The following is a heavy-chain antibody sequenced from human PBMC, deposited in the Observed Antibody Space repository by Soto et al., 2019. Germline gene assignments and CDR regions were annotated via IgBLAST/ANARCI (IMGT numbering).Heavy chain of an antibody. J-gene: IGHJ4*02. CDR2: IYHSGST. D-gene: IGHD6-13*01. CDR3: ARGTGYSSSHDY. Sequence: PSEKLTLNCALYGGSFSCHCWRCLRQPPGKGLEWIGSIYHSGSTYYNPSLKSRVTISVDTSKNQFSLKLSSVTATDTAVYYCARGTGYSSSHDYWGQGTLVTVSS. CDR1: GGSFSCHC. V-gene: IGHV4-34*01.